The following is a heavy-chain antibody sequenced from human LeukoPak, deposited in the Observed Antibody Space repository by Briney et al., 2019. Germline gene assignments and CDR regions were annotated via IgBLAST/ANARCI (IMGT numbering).Heavy chain of an antibody. CDR3: ARDGRRLGELPPVC. V-gene: IGHV3-23*01. Sequence: PGRSLRLSCAASGFSFSSYAMSWVRQAPGKGLEWVSAISGSGGSTYYADSVKGRFTISRDNAKSSLYLQMNSLRAEDTAVYYCARDGRRLGELPPVCWGQGTLVTVSS. CDR2: ISGSGGST. D-gene: IGHD3-16*01. CDR1: GFSFSSYA. J-gene: IGHJ4*02.